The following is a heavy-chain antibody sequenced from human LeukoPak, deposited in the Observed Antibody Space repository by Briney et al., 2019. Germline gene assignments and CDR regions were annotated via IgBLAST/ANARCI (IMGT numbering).Heavy chain of an antibody. Sequence: GASVEVSCKASGGTFSSYAISWVRQASGQGLEWMGGIIPIFGTANYAQKFQGRVTITADESTSTAYMELSSLRSEDTAVYYCARDLDTAMVTSAFDIWGQGTMVTVSS. D-gene: IGHD5-18*01. J-gene: IGHJ3*02. V-gene: IGHV1-69*01. CDR3: ARDLDTAMVTSAFDI. CDR2: IIPIFGTA. CDR1: GGTFSSYA.